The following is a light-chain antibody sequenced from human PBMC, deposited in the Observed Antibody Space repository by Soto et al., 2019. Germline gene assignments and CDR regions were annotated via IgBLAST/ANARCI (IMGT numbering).Light chain of an antibody. V-gene: IGLV1-40*01. Sequence: QLVLTQPPSVSGAPGQRVTISCTGSSSNIGAGYDVHWYQQLPGTAPKLLIYGNSNRPSGVPDRFSGSKSGTSASLAITGLQAEDEADCYCQSYDSSLSGSVFGGGTKLTVL. CDR3: QSYDSSLSGSV. J-gene: IGLJ3*02. CDR1: SSNIGAGYD. CDR2: GNS.